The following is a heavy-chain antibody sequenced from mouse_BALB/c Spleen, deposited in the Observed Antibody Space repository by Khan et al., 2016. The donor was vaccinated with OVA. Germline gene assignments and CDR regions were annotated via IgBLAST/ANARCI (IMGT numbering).Heavy chain of an antibody. J-gene: IGHJ2*01. CDR3: ARYGNYFDY. Sequence: EVKLLESGPGLVKPSQTVSLTCTVTGISITTGNYRWSWIRQFPGNKLEWIWYIYYSGTITYNPSLTSRTTITRDTSKNQFFLEMNSLTAEDTATYYCARYGNYFDYWGQGTTLTVSS. D-gene: IGHD2-10*02. V-gene: IGHV3-5*02. CDR2: IYYSGTI. CDR1: GISITTGNYR.